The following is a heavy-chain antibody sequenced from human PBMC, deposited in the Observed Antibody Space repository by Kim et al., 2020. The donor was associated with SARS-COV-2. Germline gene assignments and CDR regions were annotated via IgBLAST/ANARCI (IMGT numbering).Heavy chain of an antibody. J-gene: IGHJ6*02. CDR2: INAGNGNT. Sequence: ASVKVSCKASGYTFTTYAMHWVRQAPGQRLEWMGWINAGNGNTRYSQKFQGRVTITRDTSASTAYMELSSLRSEDTAVYYCARAYSSGWYRNFYYYYGVDVWGQGTTVTVSS. CDR1: GYTFTTYA. CDR3: ARAYSSGWYRNFYYYYGVDV. V-gene: IGHV1-3*01. D-gene: IGHD6-19*01.